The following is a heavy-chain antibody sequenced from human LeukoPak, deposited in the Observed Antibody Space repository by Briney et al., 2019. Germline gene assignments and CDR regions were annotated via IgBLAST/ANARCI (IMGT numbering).Heavy chain of an antibody. CDR3: AILVRSRDAFDI. V-gene: IGHV1-46*01. Sequence: ASVKVSCKASGYTFTSYYMHWVRQAPGQGLEWMGIINPSGGSTSYAQKFQGRVTMTRDMSTSTVYMELSSLRSEDTAVYYCAILVRSRDAFDIWGQGTMVTVSS. D-gene: IGHD2-8*02. CDR1: GYTFTSYY. J-gene: IGHJ3*02. CDR2: INPSGGST.